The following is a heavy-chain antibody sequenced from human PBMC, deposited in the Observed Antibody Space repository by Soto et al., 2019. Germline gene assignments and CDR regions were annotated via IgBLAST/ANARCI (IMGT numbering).Heavy chain of an antibody. D-gene: IGHD3-3*01. Sequence: SVKVSCKASGGTFSSYAISWVRQAPGQGLEWMGGIIPIFGTANYAQKFKGRVTMTEDTSTDTAYMELSSLRSEDTAVYYFASFEYYDFWSGYGRVRAIDYWGQGTLVTVSS. CDR2: IIPIFGTA. J-gene: IGHJ4*02. V-gene: IGHV1-69*06. CDR3: ASFEYYDFWSGYGRVRAIDY. CDR1: GGTFSSYA.